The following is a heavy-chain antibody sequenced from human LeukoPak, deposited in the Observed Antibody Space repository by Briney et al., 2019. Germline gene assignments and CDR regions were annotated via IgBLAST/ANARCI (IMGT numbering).Heavy chain of an antibody. CDR2: IIPILGIA. CDR3: ARDSRYCSSTSCTRDDY. J-gene: IGHJ4*02. CDR1: GGTFISYT. Sequence: GASXKVSCKASGGTFISYTISWVRQAPGKGREWMGRIIPILGIANYEQKFQGRVTITADKSTSTAYMELSSLRSEDTAVYYCARDSRYCSSTSCTRDDYWGQGTLVTVSS. D-gene: IGHD2-2*01. V-gene: IGHV1-69*04.